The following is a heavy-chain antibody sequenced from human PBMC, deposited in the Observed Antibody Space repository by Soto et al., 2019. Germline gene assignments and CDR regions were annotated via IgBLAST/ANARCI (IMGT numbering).Heavy chain of an antibody. D-gene: IGHD1-26*01. CDR1: GFTFSSYA. Sequence: QVQLVESGGGVVQPGRSLRLSCAASGFTFSSYAKHWVRQAPGKGLEWVAVISYDGSNKYYADSVKGRFTISRDNSKNTLYLQMNSLRAEDTAVYYCAGQVGYYYWGQGTLVTVSS. CDR3: AGQVGYYY. V-gene: IGHV3-30-3*01. CDR2: ISYDGSNK. J-gene: IGHJ4*02.